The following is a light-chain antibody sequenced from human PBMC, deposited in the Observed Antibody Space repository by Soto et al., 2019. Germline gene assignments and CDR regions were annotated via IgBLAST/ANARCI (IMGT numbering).Light chain of an antibody. CDR1: QSISSSY. CDR2: AAS. J-gene: IGKJ2*01. V-gene: IGKV3-20*01. CDR3: QQYGSSSYT. Sequence: EIVLTQSPGTLSLSPGERATLSCRASQSISSSYLAWYQQKPGQAPRLLIYAASNRATGIPDRYSGSGSGTDFTLTISRLEPEDFAVYNCQQYGSSSYTFGQGTQLEIK.